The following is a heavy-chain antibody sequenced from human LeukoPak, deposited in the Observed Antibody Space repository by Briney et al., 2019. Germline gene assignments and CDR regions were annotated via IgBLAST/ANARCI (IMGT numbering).Heavy chain of an antibody. CDR3: ARDQSPNRGCGGNSGFDY. CDR2: ISYDGSNK. V-gene: IGHV3-30-3*01. Sequence: PGGSLRLSCAASGFTFSSYAMHWVRQAPGKGLEWVAVISYDGSNKYYADSVKVRFTISRDNSKNTLYLQMNSLRAEDTAVYYCARDQSPNRGCGGNSGFDYWGQGTLVTVSS. D-gene: IGHD4-23*01. J-gene: IGHJ4*02. CDR1: GFTFSSYA.